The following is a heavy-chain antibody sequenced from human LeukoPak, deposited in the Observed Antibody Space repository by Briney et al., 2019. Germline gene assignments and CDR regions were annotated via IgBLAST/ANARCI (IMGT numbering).Heavy chain of an antibody. V-gene: IGHV1-2*02. Sequence: ASVKVSCKASGYTFTGYYMHWVRQAPGQGLEWMGWINPNSGGTNYAQKFQGRVTMTRDTSISTAYMELSSLISDDTAVYYCARARNSGCSSSSCQFDFWGQGTLVTVSS. CDR2: INPNSGGT. CDR1: GYTFTGYY. J-gene: IGHJ4*02. CDR3: ARARNSGCSSSSCQFDF. D-gene: IGHD2-2*01.